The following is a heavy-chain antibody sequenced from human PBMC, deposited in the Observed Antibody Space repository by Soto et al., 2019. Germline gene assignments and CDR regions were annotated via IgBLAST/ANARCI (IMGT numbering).Heavy chain of an antibody. CDR1: GGTFSSYT. Sequence: QVQLVQSGAEVKKPGSSVKVSCKASGGTFSSYTISWVRQAPGQGLEWMGRIIPIFGITNYAQKFQGRVTITADKSTSTGYMELSSLRSEDTAVYYCARDDGNNNWFDPWGQGTPVTVSS. CDR3: ARDDGNNNWFDP. CDR2: IIPIFGIT. D-gene: IGHD1-1*01. V-gene: IGHV1-69*08. J-gene: IGHJ5*02.